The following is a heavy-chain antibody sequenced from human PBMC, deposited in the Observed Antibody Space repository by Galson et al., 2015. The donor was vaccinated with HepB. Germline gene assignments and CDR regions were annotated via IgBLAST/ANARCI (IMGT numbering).Heavy chain of an antibody. J-gene: IGHJ4*02. CDR1: GFTFSYAW. V-gene: IGHV3-15*07. CDR2: IKSKIDGGTT. D-gene: IGHD2-2*01. Sequence: SLRLSCAASGFTFSYAWMNWVRQAPGKGLEWVGRIKSKIDGGTTDYATPVKGRFTMSRDDSKSTLYLQMNSLETEDTAVYYCTTGAHCSSTSCSFYWGQGTLVTVSS. CDR3: TTGAHCSSTSCSFY.